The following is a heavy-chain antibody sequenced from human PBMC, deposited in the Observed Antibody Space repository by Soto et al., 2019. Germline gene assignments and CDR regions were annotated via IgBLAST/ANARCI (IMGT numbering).Heavy chain of an antibody. V-gene: IGHV4-39*01. CDR2: IYYTGST. D-gene: IGHD3-16*02. Sequence: SETLSLTCTVSGVSITSGTYYWGWIRQPPGKGLEWIGTIYYTGSTYYDPSLKSRVTISVDTSKNQFSLKLTSVTAADTAVYYCARGSLAIDYWGQGTQVTVSS. CDR3: ARGSLAIDY. CDR1: GVSITSGTYY. J-gene: IGHJ4*02.